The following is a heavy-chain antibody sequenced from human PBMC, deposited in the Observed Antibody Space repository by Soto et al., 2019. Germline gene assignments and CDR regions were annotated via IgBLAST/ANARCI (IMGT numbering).Heavy chain of an antibody. CDR3: ARILTATGGHFDS. J-gene: IGHJ4*02. Sequence: SGPTLVNPTQTLTLTCSFSGFSLTTSGVGVGWVRQSPEKALEWLALIFWDDDKRYSPSLRSRLTTAKDTSKNQVVLTLTNVEPVDTATYYCARILTATGGHFDSWGQGALVTVSS. CDR2: IFWDDDK. D-gene: IGHD2-8*02. V-gene: IGHV2-5*02. CDR1: GFSLTTSGVG.